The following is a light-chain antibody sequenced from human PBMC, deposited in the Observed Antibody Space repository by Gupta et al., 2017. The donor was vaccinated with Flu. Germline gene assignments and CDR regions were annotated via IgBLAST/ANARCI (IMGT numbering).Light chain of an antibody. CDR1: ALPNQY. V-gene: IGLV3-25*03. CDR3: QSADASSTYYV. CDR2: KDT. Sequence: IYGSGDALPNQYVYWFQQRPGQAPTLLIYKDTERPSGIPERFSGSSSGTTVTLTISGVQAEDEADYYCQSADASSTYYVFGTGTKVTV. J-gene: IGLJ1*01.